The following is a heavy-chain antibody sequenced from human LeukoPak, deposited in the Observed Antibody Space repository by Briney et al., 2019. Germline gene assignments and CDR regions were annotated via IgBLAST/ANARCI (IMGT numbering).Heavy chain of an antibody. D-gene: IGHD2-2*01. CDR2: INPSGGST. CDR1: GYTFTSYY. CDR3: ARDSGCSSTSCPLFDY. Sequence: GSVKVSCKASGYTFTSYYMHWVRQAPGQGLEWMGIINPSGGSTSYAQKFQGRVTMTTDTSTSTAYMELRSLRSDDTAVYYCARDSGCSSTSCPLFDYWGQGTLVTVSS. J-gene: IGHJ4*02. V-gene: IGHV1-46*01.